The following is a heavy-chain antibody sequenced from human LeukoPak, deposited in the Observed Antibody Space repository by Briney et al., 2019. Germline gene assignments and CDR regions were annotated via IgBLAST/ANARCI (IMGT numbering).Heavy chain of an antibody. CDR2: ISAYNGNT. Sequence: GASVKVSCKASGYTFTSYGISWVRQAPGQGLEWMGWISAYNGNTNYAQKLQGRVTMTTDTSTSTAYMELSSLRSEDTAVYYCTRETSSRYFDYWGQGTLVTVSS. CDR1: GYTFTSYG. J-gene: IGHJ4*02. CDR3: TRETSSRYFDY. V-gene: IGHV1-18*01.